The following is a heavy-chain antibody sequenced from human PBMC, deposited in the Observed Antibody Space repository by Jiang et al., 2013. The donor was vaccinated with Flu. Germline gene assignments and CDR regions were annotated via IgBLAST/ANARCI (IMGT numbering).Heavy chain of an antibody. D-gene: IGHD3-22*01. Sequence: TLSLTCTVSGGSISSGSYYWSWIRQPAGKGLEWIGRIYTSGSTNYNPSLKSRVTISVDTSKNQFSLKLSSVTAADTAVYYCARERKDYYDSSGYYYAFDIWGQGTMVTVSS. V-gene: IGHV4-61*02. CDR2: IYTSGST. CDR1: GGSISSGSYY. J-gene: IGHJ3*02. CDR3: ARERKDYYDSSGYYYAFDI.